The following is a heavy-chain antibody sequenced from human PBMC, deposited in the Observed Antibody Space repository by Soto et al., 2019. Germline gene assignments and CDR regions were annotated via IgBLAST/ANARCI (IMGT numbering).Heavy chain of an antibody. V-gene: IGHV4-39*01. Sequence: SETLSLTCTVSVGSTSSRSDYWGWILQPPGKGLEWIGSVYYSGSTHDNPSLQSRVTISVDTSRNQFSLNLISVTAADTAVYFCARQPRGPGYGERGLYFDPWGQGTLVTVSS. J-gene: IGHJ4*02. CDR3: ARQPRGPGYGERGLYFDP. CDR2: VYYSGST. CDR1: VGSTSSRSDY. D-gene: IGHD3-16*01.